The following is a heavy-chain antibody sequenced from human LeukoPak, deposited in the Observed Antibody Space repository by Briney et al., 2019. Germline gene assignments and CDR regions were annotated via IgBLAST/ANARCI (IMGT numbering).Heavy chain of an antibody. Sequence: ASVKVSCKASGGTFSSYAISWVRQAPGQGLEWMGRIIPILGIADYAQKFQGRVTITADKSTSTAYMELSSLRSEDTAVYYCARVTAVAAARYYYYGMDVWGQGTTVTVSS. CDR2: IIPILGIA. D-gene: IGHD6-19*01. CDR1: GGTFSSYA. J-gene: IGHJ6*02. V-gene: IGHV1-69*04. CDR3: ARVTAVAAARYYYYGMDV.